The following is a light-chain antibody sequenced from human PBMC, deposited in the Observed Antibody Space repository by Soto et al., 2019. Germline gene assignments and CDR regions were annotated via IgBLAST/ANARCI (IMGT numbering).Light chain of an antibody. CDR1: QDISSF. J-gene: IGKJ2*01. Sequence: DIQLTQSPSSLSASIGDSVTITCQASQDISSFLNWYHRRPGKAPKLLITDASTLQAGVPPRFRGSGAGTDFSFTISRLQPEDFGEYYCQQYENVPTFGQGTKVEIK. CDR2: DAS. CDR3: QQYENVPT. V-gene: IGKV1-33*01.